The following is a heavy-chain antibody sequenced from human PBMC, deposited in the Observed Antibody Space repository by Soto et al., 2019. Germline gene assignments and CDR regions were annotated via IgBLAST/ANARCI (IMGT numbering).Heavy chain of an antibody. Sequence: GASLKISCKGSGYTFTDYWIGWVRQLPGKGLEWMGIIYPGDSDTRYSPSFQGHVTITVDKSTSTTYLQWNTLKASDTAMYYCARQISNFRYYYYAMAGWGQGTTVTV. V-gene: IGHV5-51*01. CDR1: GYTFTDYW. CDR3: ARQISNFRYYYYAMAG. CDR2: IYPGDSDT. J-gene: IGHJ6*02. D-gene: IGHD4-4*01.